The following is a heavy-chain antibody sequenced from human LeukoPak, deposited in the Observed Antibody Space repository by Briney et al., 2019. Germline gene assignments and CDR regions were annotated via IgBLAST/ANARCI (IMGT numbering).Heavy chain of an antibody. CDR3: ARGHDSSGYYPGY. D-gene: IGHD3-22*01. CDR2: IYYSGST. V-gene: IGHV4-59*01. CDR1: SGSISSYY. J-gene: IGHJ4*02. Sequence: PSETLSLTCTVSSGSISSYYWSWIRQPPGKGLEWIGYIYYSGSTNYNPSLKSRVTISVDTSKNQFSLKLSSVTAADTAVYYCARGHDSSGYYPGYWGQGTLVTVSS.